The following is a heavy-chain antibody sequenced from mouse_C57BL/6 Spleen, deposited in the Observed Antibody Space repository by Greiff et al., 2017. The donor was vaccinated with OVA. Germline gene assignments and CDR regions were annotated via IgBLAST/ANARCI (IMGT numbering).Heavy chain of an antibody. CDR2: INPNNGGP. CDR1: GYTFTDYN. J-gene: IGHJ1*03. D-gene: IGHD1-1*01. V-gene: IGHV1-18*01. Sequence: EVQLVESGPELVKPGASVKIPCKASGYTFTDYNMDWVKQSPGTSLEWIGDINPNNGGPIYNQKFKGKATLTVDKSSSTAYMELRSLTSEDTAVYYCARSPIRGYFDVWGTGTTVTVSS. CDR3: ARSPIRGYFDV.